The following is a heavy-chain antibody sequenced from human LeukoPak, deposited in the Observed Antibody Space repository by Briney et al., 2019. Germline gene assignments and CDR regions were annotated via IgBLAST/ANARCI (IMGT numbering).Heavy chain of an antibody. CDR3: ARDSPDYGDYDTPGVCDY. CDR1: GGTFSSYA. Sequence: GASVKVSCKASGGTFSSYAISWVRQAPGQGLEWMGWISAYNGNTNYAQKLQGRVTMTTDTSTSTAYMELRSLRSDDTAVYYCARDSPDYGDYDTPGVCDYWGQGTLVTVSS. V-gene: IGHV1-18*01. D-gene: IGHD4-17*01. J-gene: IGHJ4*02. CDR2: ISAYNGNT.